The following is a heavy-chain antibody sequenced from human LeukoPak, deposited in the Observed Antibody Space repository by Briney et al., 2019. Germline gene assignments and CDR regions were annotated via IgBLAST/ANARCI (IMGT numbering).Heavy chain of an antibody. V-gene: IGHV4-59*02. CDR2: IYSSGST. J-gene: IGHJ4*02. D-gene: IGHD3-16*01. CDR1: GGSVTDYY. Sequence: SETLSLTCTVSGGSVTDYYWSWIRQPPGEGLEWIGYIYSSGSTNYNPSLKSRVTISVDTSKNQFSLKLSSVTAADTAVYYCARGVVITFGGAADYWGQGTLVTVSS. CDR3: ARGVVITFGGAADY.